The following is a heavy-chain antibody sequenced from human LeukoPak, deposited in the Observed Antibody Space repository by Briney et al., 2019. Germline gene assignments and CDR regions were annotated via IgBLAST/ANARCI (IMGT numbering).Heavy chain of an antibody. V-gene: IGHV3-33*08. CDR3: ARAVSGSRRTYYYYYGMDV. D-gene: IGHD1-26*01. J-gene: IGHJ6*02. CDR2: VWYDGSNK. CDR1: GFTFSSYG. Sequence: GGSLRLSCVASGFTFSSYGMHWVRQAPGKGLEWVAVVWYDGSNKYYADSVKGRFTISRDNSKNTLYLQMNSLRAEDTAVYYCARAVSGSRRTYYYYYGMDVWGQGTTVTVSS.